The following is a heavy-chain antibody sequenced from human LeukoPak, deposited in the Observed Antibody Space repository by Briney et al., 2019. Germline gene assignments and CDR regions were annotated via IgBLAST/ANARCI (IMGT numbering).Heavy chain of an antibody. V-gene: IGHV3-30*04. CDR2: ISYDGSNK. CDR3: ARDGISGSSSCQSY. CDR1: GFTFSSYA. D-gene: IGHD6-13*01. J-gene: IGHJ4*02. Sequence: GGSLRLSCAASGFTFSSYAMHWVRQAPGKGLEWVAVISYDGSNKYYADSVKGRFTISRDNSKNTLYLQMNSLRAEDTAVYYCARDGISGSSSCQSYWGQGTLVTVSS.